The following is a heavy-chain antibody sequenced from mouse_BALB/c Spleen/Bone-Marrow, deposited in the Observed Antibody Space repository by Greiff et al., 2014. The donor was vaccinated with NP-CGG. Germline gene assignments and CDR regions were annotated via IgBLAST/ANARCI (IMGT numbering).Heavy chain of an antibody. Sequence: VKLQESVAELAKPGASVKMSCKASGYTFTSYWMHWVKQRPGQGLEWIGYINPSTGYTEYNQKFKDKATLTADKSSSTAYMQLSSLTSEDSAVYYCARQITTVDYAMDYWGQGTSVTVSS. V-gene: IGHV1-7*01. CDR3: ARQITTVDYAMDY. CDR1: GYTFTSYW. D-gene: IGHD1-1*01. J-gene: IGHJ4*01. CDR2: INPSTGYT.